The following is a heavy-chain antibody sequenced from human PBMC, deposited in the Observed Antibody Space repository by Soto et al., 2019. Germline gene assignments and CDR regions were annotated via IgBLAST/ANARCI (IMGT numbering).Heavy chain of an antibody. CDR1: GGSISSYY. D-gene: IGHD1-1*01. Sequence: SETLSLTCTVSGGSISSYYWSWIRQPPGMGLEWIGYIYHSGITNYNPSLKSRVTMSVDTSKNQFSLKLSSVTAADTAVYYCARKGSYNDYFDYWGRGTLVTVSS. J-gene: IGHJ4*02. V-gene: IGHV4-59*01. CDR3: ARKGSYNDYFDY. CDR2: IYHSGIT.